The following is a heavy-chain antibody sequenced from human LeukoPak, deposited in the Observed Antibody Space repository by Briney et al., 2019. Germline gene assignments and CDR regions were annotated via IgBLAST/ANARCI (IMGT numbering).Heavy chain of an antibody. J-gene: IGHJ2*01. Sequence: GGSLRLSGAASGFTFSDYALSWVRQAPGKGLEWFSGITGSCRSTYYADSVKGRFTNSRDNSKNTLYLQMNNLRAEDTAVYYCAKAARSSVAGLFFDLWGRGTLVTVSS. CDR2: ITGSCRST. CDR1: GFTFSDYA. CDR3: AKAARSSVAGLFFDL. V-gene: IGHV3-23*01. D-gene: IGHD6-19*01.